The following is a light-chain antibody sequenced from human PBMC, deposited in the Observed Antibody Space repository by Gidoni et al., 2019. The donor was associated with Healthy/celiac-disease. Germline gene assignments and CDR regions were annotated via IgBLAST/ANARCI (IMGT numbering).Light chain of an antibody. CDR3: QQYYGTPLT. Sequence: DIVMTQSPDSLAVSLGERATINCKSSQSVLYSSNNKNYLAWYQQKPGQPPKLLIYWASTRESGVPDRFSGSGSGTDFTLTISSLQAEDVAVYYCQQYYGTPLTFXGXTKVEIK. V-gene: IGKV4-1*01. CDR1: QSVLYSSNNKNY. CDR2: WAS. J-gene: IGKJ4*01.